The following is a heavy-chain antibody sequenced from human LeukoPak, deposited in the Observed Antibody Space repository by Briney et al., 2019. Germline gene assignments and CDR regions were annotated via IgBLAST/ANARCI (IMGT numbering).Heavy chain of an antibody. J-gene: IGHJ5*02. Sequence: ASVKVSCKASGYTFTSYDINWVRQATGQGLEWMGWMNPNTGNTGYGERFQGRVTMTRDNSISTAYMELNSLTSEDTAVYYCARGGAGTYYKRGGWFDPWGQGTVVTVSS. D-gene: IGHD3-10*01. CDR3: ARGGAGTYYKRGGWFDP. CDR1: GYTFTSYD. V-gene: IGHV1-8*01. CDR2: MNPNTGNT.